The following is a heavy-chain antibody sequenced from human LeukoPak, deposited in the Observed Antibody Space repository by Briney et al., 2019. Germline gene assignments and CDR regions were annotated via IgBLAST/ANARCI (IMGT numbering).Heavy chain of an antibody. D-gene: IGHD3-22*01. V-gene: IGHV3-33*01. J-gene: IGHJ4*02. CDR2: TYGDGTSK. CDR1: GFTFTNYG. CDR3: ATGSGYYYGH. Sequence: PGGSLRLSCATSGFTFTNYGMHWVRQAPGKGLEWVAVTYGDGTSKYYADSVKGRFTISKDNSKNTLYVQMNSLRAEDTAVYYCATGSGYYYGHWGQGTLVTVSS.